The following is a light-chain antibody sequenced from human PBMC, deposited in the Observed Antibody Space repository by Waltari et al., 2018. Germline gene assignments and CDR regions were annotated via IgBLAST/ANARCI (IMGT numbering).Light chain of an antibody. Sequence: QSALTQPASGSGSPGQSIPVSSTGISNDVGINNFVSWYQHHPGKAPKVVIYDVSYRPSGVSDRFSGSKSGNTASLTISGLQAEDEADYYCSSYTSNNAVFGGGTKLTVL. CDR3: SSYTSNNAV. J-gene: IGLJ3*02. CDR1: SNDVGINNF. V-gene: IGLV2-14*03. CDR2: DVS.